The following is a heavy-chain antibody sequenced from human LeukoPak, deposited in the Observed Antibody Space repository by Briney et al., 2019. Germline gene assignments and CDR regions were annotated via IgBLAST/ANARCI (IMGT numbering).Heavy chain of an antibody. J-gene: IGHJ6*02. Sequence: PGGSLRLSCAASGFTFSSYGMHWVRQAPGKGLEWVAVISYDGSNKYYADSVKGRFTISRDNSKNTLYLQMNSLRAEDTAVYYCAGDSSGSPAVYGMDVWGQGTTVTVSS. D-gene: IGHD1-26*01. V-gene: IGHV3-30*03. CDR3: AGDSSGSPAVYGMDV. CDR1: GFTFSSYG. CDR2: ISYDGSNK.